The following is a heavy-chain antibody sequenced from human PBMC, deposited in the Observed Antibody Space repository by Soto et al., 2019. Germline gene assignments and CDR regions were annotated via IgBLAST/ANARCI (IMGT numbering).Heavy chain of an antibody. Sequence: PAQTLSLTCAISGDSVSSNSAAWNWIRQSPSRGLEWLGRTYYRSKWYNDYAVSVKSRITINPDTSKNQFSLQLNSVTPEDTAVYYCARDPQWLVRTAVGYYYYGMDVWGQGTTVTVSS. CDR3: ARDPQWLVRTAVGYYYYGMDV. D-gene: IGHD6-19*01. V-gene: IGHV6-1*01. CDR2: TYYRSKWYN. J-gene: IGHJ6*02. CDR1: GDSVSSNSAA.